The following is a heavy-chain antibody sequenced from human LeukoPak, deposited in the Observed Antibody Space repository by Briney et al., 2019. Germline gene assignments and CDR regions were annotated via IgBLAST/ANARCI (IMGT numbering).Heavy chain of an antibody. CDR3: VRFGVNYDMDV. D-gene: IGHD3-16*01. Sequence: SETLSLTCSVSGGSISGYYWTWVRQPPGKGLEWIGQIHYSGRADYNPSLKSRITMSVDTSRSQISLKLSSVTAADTAIYYCVRFGVNYDMDVWGQGTTVTVLS. CDR2: IHYSGRA. J-gene: IGHJ6*01. V-gene: IGHV4-59*01. CDR1: GGSISGYY.